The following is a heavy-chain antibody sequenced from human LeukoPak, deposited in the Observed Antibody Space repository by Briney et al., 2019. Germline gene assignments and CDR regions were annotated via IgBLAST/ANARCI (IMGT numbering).Heavy chain of an antibody. Sequence: GESLKISCKASGYSFIGYWIAWVRQMPGKGLEWMVTIYPGDSDTRYSPSFQGQVTISADKSINTAYLQWSSLTASDTAMYYCARPLVGTGYSSSWYFNFWGQGTLVTVSS. V-gene: IGHV5-51*01. CDR1: GYSFIGYW. J-gene: IGHJ4*02. D-gene: IGHD6-13*01. CDR2: IYPGDSDT. CDR3: ARPLVGTGYSSSWYFNF.